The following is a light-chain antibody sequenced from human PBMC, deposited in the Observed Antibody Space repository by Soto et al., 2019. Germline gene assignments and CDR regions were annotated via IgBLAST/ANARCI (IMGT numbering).Light chain of an antibody. CDR3: QSYDSSLSAPVV. J-gene: IGLJ2*01. V-gene: IGLV1-40*01. Sequence: QSVLTQPPSVSGAPGQRVTISCTGSSSNIGAGHDVHWYQQLPGTAPKLLIYGNSNRPSGVPYRFSGSKSGTSASLAITGLQAEDEADYYCQSYDSSLSAPVVFGGGTKLTVL. CDR2: GNS. CDR1: SSNIGAGHD.